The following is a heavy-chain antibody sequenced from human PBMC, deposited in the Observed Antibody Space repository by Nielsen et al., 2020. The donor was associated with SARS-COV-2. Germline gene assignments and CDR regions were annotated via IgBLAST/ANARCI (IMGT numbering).Heavy chain of an antibody. CDR2: ISSSSSYI. J-gene: IGHJ6*02. V-gene: IGHV3-21*04. D-gene: IGHD3-10*01. CDR3: ARGSGMGV. Sequence: GESLKISCAASGFTFSSYSMNWVRQAPGKGLEWVSSISSSSSYIYYADSVKGRFTISRDNAKNSLYLQMNSLRADDTARYYCARGSGMGVWGQGTAAIVSS. CDR1: GFTFSSYS.